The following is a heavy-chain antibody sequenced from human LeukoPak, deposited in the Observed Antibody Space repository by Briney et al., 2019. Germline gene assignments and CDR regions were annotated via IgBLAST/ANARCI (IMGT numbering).Heavy chain of an antibody. CDR2: IYYSGST. J-gene: IGHJ3*02. D-gene: IGHD4-17*01. V-gene: IGHV4-59*05. Sequence: SETLSLTCTVSGGSISSYYWSWIRQPPGKGLEWIGSIYYSGSTYYNPSLKSRVTISVDTSKNRFSLKLSSVTAADTAVYYCARHLTTEGIDAFDIWGQGTMVTVSS. CDR3: ARHLTTEGIDAFDI. CDR1: GGSISSYY.